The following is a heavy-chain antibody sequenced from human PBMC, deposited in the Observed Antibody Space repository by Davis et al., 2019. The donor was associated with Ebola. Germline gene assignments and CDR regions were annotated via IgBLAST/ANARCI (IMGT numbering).Heavy chain of an antibody. D-gene: IGHD4-17*01. V-gene: IGHV1-69*13. J-gene: IGHJ2*01. CDR2: IIPIFGTA. CDR3: ARAGCGYDCWPSTVTTFYFDL. Sequence: AALVKVSCKASGGTFSSYAISWVRQAPGQGLEWMGGIIPIFGTANYAQKFQGRVTITADESTSTAYMELSSLGSEETAVYYCARAGCGYDCWPSTVTTFYFDLWGRGTLVTVSS. CDR1: GGTFSSYA.